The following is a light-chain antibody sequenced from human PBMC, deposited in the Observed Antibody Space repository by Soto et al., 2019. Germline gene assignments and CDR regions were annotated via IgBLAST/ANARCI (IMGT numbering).Light chain of an antibody. CDR3: MQALQTPWT. CDR1: QSLLHSDGYNS. CDR2: LGS. V-gene: IGKV2-28*01. Sequence: DIVMTQSPLSLPVTPGEPASISCRSSQSLLHSDGYNSLDWYLQKPGQSPQLLICLGSNRASGVPDRFSGSGSGTDFTLTISRVEAEDFGVYFCMQALQTPWTFGQGTQVDVK. J-gene: IGKJ1*01.